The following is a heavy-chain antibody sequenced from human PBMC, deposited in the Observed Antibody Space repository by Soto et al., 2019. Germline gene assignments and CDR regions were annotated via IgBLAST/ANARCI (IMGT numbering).Heavy chain of an antibody. CDR2: ISSGGTTV. J-gene: IGHJ4*02. CDR3: ARAAAGQCDY. D-gene: IGHD6-25*01. CDR1: GFTFSPYA. Sequence: EVHLVESGGGLVQPGGSLRLSCAVSGFTFSPYAMNWVRQTPGKGLEWVSYISSGGTTVYYADSVKGRFTISRDDAKKSLYLQMNSLRGDDTAMDYCARAAAGQCDYWGQGTLVTVSS. V-gene: IGHV3-48*01.